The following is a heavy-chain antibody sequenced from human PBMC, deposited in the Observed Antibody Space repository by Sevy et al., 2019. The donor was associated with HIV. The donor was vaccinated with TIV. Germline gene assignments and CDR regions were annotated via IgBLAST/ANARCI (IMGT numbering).Heavy chain of an antibody. J-gene: IGHJ6*02. CDR3: AKDLGEAVAGTGMYYYYGMDV. Sequence: GGSLRLSCAASGFTFDDYTMHWVRQAPGKGLEWVSLISWDGGSTYYADSVKGRFTISRDNSKNSLYLQMNSLRTEDTALYYCAKDLGEAVAGTGMYYYYGMDVWGQGTTVTVSS. CDR1: GFTFDDYT. CDR2: ISWDGGST. D-gene: IGHD6-19*01. V-gene: IGHV3-43*01.